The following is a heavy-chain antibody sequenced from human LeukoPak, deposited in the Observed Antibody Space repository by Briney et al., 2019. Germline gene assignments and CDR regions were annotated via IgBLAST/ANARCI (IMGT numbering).Heavy chain of an antibody. CDR3: ASGFSSGWYSHWYFDL. CDR1: GGSISSYY. CDR2: IYYSGST. J-gene: IGHJ2*01. D-gene: IGHD6-19*01. Sequence: SETLSLTCTVSGGSISSYYWSWIRQPPGKGLEWIGYIYYSGSTNYNPSLKSRVTISVDTSKNQFSLKVSSVAAADTAVYYCASGFSSGWYSHWYFDLWGRGTLVTVSS. V-gene: IGHV4-59*12.